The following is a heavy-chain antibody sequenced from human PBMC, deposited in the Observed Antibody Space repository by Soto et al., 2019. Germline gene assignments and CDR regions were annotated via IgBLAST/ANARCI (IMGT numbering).Heavy chain of an antibody. V-gene: IGHV4-39*01. CDR1: GGSGTNSSYY. CDR2: VYYRGRS. CDR3: VSQRTTVLTQAYFDY. J-gene: IGHJ4*02. D-gene: IGHD4-17*01. Sequence: PSENPSLTCTVSGGSGTNSSYYWGWIRQSPGKGLEWIGSVYYRGRSYSKSSVKSRVTISVDTSKNQFSLNFNSVTASDTALYYCVSQRTTVLTQAYFDYWGPVALLTV.